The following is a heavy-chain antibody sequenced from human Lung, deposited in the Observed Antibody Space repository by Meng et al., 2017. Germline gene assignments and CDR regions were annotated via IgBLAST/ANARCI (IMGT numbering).Heavy chain of an antibody. CDR2: INHSWTN. D-gene: IGHD1-26*01. CDR3: ARGPTTMAHDFDY. Sequence: QAQREDGVAGLFKTASSLALPYVFSCGSFIDYYWSWIRQPPGMGLEWIDKINHSWTNNHNPSLDSRTTISVDTSQINLSLKLSSVTAADSAVYYCARGPTTMAHDFDYWGQGTLVTVSS. J-gene: IGHJ4*02. CDR1: CGSFIDYY. V-gene: IGHV4-34*04.